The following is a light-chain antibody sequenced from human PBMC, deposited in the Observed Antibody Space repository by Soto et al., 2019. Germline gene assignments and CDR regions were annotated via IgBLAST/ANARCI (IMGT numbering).Light chain of an antibody. CDR2: GAS. CDR1: QSVTTN. J-gene: IGKJ1*01. CDR3: HPYNSWLPCT. Sequence: IVMTQSPATLPVSPGERATLSCRASQSVTTNVAWYHQKTGQAPRLLIYGASTRATGVPARFSGSVSGPEFPLTISGLQSEDFGVYYCHPYNSWLPCTVGQGTKVEIK. V-gene: IGKV3-15*01.